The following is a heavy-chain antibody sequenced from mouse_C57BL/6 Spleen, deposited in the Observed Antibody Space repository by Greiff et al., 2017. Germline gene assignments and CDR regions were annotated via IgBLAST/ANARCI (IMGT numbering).Heavy chain of an antibody. CDR2: IYPRSGNT. J-gene: IGHJ2*01. Sequence: QVQLQQSGAELARPGASVKLSCKASGYTFTSYGISWVKQRTGQGLEWIGEIYPRSGNTYYNEKFKGKDTLTADKSSSTAYMELRSLTSEDSAVYFCASYGSTPYYFDYWGQGTTLTVSS. CDR1: GYTFTSYG. CDR3: ASYGSTPYYFDY. D-gene: IGHD1-1*01. V-gene: IGHV1-81*01.